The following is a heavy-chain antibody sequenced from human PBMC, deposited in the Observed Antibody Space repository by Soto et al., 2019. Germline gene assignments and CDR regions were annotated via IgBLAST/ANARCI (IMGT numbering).Heavy chain of an antibody. CDR3: ARHLNWFDP. Sequence: SETLSLTCTVSGGSISSSSYYWGWIRQPPGKGLEWIGSIYYSGSTYYNPSLKSRVTISVDTSKNQFSLKLSSVTAADTAVYYCARHLNWFDPWGQGTLVTVSS. J-gene: IGHJ5*02. V-gene: IGHV4-39*01. CDR2: IYYSGST. CDR1: GGSISSSSYY.